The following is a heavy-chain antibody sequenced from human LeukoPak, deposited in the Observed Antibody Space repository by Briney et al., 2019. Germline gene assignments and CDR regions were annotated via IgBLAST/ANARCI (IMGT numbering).Heavy chain of an antibody. V-gene: IGHV3-66*01. J-gene: IGHJ6*02. CDR2: IYSGGST. CDR1: GFTVSSNY. Sequence: GGSLSLSCAPSGFTVSSNYMSCVRHDPGKGLEWLSVIYSGGSTYYAGCVKGRFTNSRDNSKNKLYLQMNELRAEDRAVYYCARDSPAVGMDVWGQGTTVTVSS. CDR3: ARDSPAVGMDV.